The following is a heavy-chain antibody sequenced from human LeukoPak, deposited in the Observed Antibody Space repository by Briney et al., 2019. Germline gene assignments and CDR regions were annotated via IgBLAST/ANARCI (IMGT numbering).Heavy chain of an antibody. Sequence: PGGSLRLSCAASGFIFSYYGMHWVRQAPGKGLEWVAVIWYDGSNRYYADSLKGRFTISRGNSKNTLYLQMNSLTADDTAVYYCARDPLGALSYFDYWGQGTLVTVSS. D-gene: IGHD3-16*01. CDR3: ARDPLGALSYFDY. CDR1: GFIFSYYG. V-gene: IGHV3-33*01. J-gene: IGHJ4*02. CDR2: IWYDGSNR.